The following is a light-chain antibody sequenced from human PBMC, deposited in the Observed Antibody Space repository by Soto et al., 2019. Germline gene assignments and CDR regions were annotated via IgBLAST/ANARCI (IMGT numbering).Light chain of an antibody. V-gene: IGLV2-14*01. J-gene: IGLJ3*02. Sequence: QSALTQPASVSGSPGQSITISCTGTSSDVGGYNYVSWYQQHPGKAPKLMIYEVSNRPSGVSNRFSGSKSGNTASLTISGLQAEEGADYYCTSYTSRSTRVFGGGTKLTVL. CDR3: TSYTSRSTRV. CDR2: EVS. CDR1: SSDVGGYNY.